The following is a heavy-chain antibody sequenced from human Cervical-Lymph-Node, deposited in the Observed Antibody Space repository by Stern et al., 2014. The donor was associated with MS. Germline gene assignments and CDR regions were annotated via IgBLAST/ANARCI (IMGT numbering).Heavy chain of an antibody. J-gene: IGHJ4*02. CDR3: ARDWSGSHSFFDK. D-gene: IGHD1-26*01. Sequence: QVQLVQSGGGVVQFGRSLRLSCAASGFNFSSYGMHWVRQAPGKGLEWVGIIWSDGSNKYYAESVRGRFTITKDNSKNTLYLQMNSLRVEDTAVYCCARDWSGSHSFFDKWGQGILVTVSS. CDR1: GFNFSSYG. V-gene: IGHV3-33*01. CDR2: IWSDGSNK.